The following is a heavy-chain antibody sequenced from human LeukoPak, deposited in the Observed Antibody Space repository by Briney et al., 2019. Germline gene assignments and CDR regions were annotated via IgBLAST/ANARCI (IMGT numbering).Heavy chain of an antibody. CDR1: GGSVSSDY. J-gene: IGHJ4*02. CDR2: IYHTGNS. CDR3: ARHPFSSPFDY. V-gene: IGHV4-59*08. Sequence: SETLSLTCTVSGGSVSSDYWSWIRQPPVKGLEWIGYIYHTGNSDYNPPLKSRATISLDTSKNQFSLKLTSVTAADTAVYFCARHPFSSPFDYWGQGTLVTVSS. D-gene: IGHD2/OR15-2a*01.